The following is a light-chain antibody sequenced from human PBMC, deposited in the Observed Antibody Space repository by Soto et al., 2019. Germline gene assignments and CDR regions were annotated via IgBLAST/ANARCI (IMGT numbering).Light chain of an antibody. CDR3: ETWGSNTRV. CDR2: LEGSGSY. J-gene: IGLJ3*02. V-gene: IGLV4-60*02. CDR1: SGHSSYI. Sequence: QSVLTQSSSASASLVSSVKLTCTLSSGHSSYIIAWHQQQPGKAPRYLMKLEGSGSYNKGSGVPARFSGSSSGADRYLTISNLQFEDEADYYCETWGSNTRVFGGGTKLTVL.